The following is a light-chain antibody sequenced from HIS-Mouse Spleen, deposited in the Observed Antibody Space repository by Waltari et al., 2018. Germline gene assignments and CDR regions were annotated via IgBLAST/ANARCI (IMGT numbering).Light chain of an antibody. J-gene: IGKJ1*01. CDR3: QQYGSSPRT. CDR1: QSVSSSY. Sequence: IVLTQSPATLSLSPGEGATLSCRASQSVSSSYLAWYQQKPGQAPRLLIYGASSRATGIPDRFSGSGSGTDFTLTISRLEPEDFAVYYCQQYGSSPRTFGQGTKVEIK. CDR2: GAS. V-gene: IGKV3-20*01.